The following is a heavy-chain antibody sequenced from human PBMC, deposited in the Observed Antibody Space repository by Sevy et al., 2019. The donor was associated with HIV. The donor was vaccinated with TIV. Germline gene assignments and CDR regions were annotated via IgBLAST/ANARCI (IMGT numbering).Heavy chain of an antibody. V-gene: IGHV1-18*04. CDR2: ISTYTGNT. CDR3: ARAEKYCSGGGCYSDY. CDR1: GYSFTSYG. J-gene: IGHJ4*02. D-gene: IGHD2-15*01. Sequence: ASVKVSCKASGYSFTSYGISWVRQAPGQGLEWMGWISTYTGNTNYAQKLQVRVTMTTDTSTSTAYMELRSLRSDDTGIYYCARAEKYCSGGGCYSDYWGQGTQVTVSS.